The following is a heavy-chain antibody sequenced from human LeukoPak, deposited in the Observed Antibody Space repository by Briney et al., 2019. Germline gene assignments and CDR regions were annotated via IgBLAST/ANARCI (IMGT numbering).Heavy chain of an antibody. Sequence: ASVKVSCKASGYTFSAHYMHWVRQAPGQGLEWMGWINPNSGGTNYAQKFQGRVAMTRDTSISIVYMELSRLRSDDTAVYYCARDYYDSRGFGAFDIWGQGTMVTVSS. J-gene: IGHJ3*02. V-gene: IGHV1-2*02. CDR3: ARDYYDSRGFGAFDI. CDR2: INPNSGGT. D-gene: IGHD3-22*01. CDR1: GYTFSAHY.